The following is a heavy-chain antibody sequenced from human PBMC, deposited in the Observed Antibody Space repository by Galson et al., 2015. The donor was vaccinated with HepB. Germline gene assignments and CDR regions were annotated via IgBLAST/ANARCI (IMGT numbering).Heavy chain of an antibody. D-gene: IGHD6-13*01. V-gene: IGHV1-69*13. CDR2: ITPIFGTA. Sequence: SVKVSCKASGGTFSTHTMNWVRQAPGQGLEWMGGITPIFGTANYGQKFQGRATITADERTTTVYMELISLKFEDTAVYYCAREDITASANPIDYWGQGTLVTVSS. J-gene: IGHJ4*02. CDR1: GGTFSTHT. CDR3: AREDITASANPIDY.